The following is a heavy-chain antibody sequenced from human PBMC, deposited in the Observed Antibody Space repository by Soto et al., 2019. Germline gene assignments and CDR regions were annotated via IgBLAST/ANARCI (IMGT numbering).Heavy chain of an antibody. V-gene: IGHV3-11*01. Sequence: GASLRLSCAASGFTFSDSYMSWIRQAPGKGLEWISYITFSGNTVYYADSLKGRFTISRDNAKNSLYLQMNRLRAEDTAVYYCARVSWREKYGMDVWGQGTTVTVSS. CDR1: GFTFSDSY. CDR2: ITFSGNTV. J-gene: IGHJ6*02. CDR3: ARVSWREKYGMDV.